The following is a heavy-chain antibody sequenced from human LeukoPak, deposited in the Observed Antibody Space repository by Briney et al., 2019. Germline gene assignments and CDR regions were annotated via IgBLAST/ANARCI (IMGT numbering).Heavy chain of an antibody. Sequence: GESLKISCEGSGYSFTDYWIGWVRQMPGKGLEWMGIIYPGDSDTRYSPPFQGQVTISADKSIGTAYLQWSSLKASDTAMYYCVRQSYCSSTTCYYYYGMDVWGQGTTVTVSS. CDR3: VRQSYCSSTTCYYYYGMDV. V-gene: IGHV5-51*01. J-gene: IGHJ6*02. D-gene: IGHD2-2*01. CDR2: IYPGDSDT. CDR1: GYSFTDYW.